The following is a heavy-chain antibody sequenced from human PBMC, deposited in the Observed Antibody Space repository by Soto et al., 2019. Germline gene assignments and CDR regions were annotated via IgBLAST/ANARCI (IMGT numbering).Heavy chain of an antibody. CDR1: GFTFSSYS. CDR3: ARESIVGATNTFDY. CDR2: ISSSSSYI. D-gene: IGHD1-26*01. Sequence: GGSLRLSCAASGFTFSSYSMNWVRQAPGKGLEWVSSISSSSSYIYYADSVKGRFTISRDNAKNSLYLQMNSLRAEDTAVYYCARESIVGATNTFDYWGQGTLVTVSS. V-gene: IGHV3-21*01. J-gene: IGHJ4*02.